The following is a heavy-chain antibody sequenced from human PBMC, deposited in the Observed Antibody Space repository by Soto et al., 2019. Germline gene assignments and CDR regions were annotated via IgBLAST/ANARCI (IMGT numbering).Heavy chain of an antibody. CDR2: ISSSSSYI. Sequence: GGSLRLSSAASGFTFSIYSMNWVRQAPGKGLEWVSSISSSSSYIYYADSVKGRFTISRDNAKNSLYLQMNSLRAKDTAVYYCARDSSSPIPYAGYSWVDLWGHGTPVTV. J-gene: IGHJ5*02. CDR3: ARDSSSPIPYAGYSWVDL. V-gene: IGHV3-21*01. CDR1: GFTFSIYS. D-gene: IGHD2-2*01.